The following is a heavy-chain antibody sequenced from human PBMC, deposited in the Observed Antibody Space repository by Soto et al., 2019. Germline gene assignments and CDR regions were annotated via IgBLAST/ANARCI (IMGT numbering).Heavy chain of an antibody. CDR3: AKDHADMVKGGDAFDI. CDR2: ISGSGGST. Sequence: GGSLRLSCAASGFTFSSYAMSWVRQAPGKGLEWVSAISGSGGSTYYADSVKGRFTISRDNSKNTLYLQMNSQRAEDTAVYNCAKDHADMVKGGDAFDIWGQGTMVTVSS. D-gene: IGHD5-18*01. CDR1: GFTFSSYA. V-gene: IGHV3-23*01. J-gene: IGHJ3*02.